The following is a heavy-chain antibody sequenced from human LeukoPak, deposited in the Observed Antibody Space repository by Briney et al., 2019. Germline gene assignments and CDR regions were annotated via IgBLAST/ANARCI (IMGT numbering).Heavy chain of an antibody. J-gene: IGHJ4*02. CDR3: AAAMGFDY. CDR2: ISSSSHDT. D-gene: IGHD2-2*01. CDR1: GFSFSDYY. V-gene: IGHV3-11*03. Sequence: GGSLRLSCAASGFSFSDYYMSWIRQTPGKGLEWLSYISSSSHDTNYADSVKGRFTISRDNSKHTLHLQMNSLRAEDTAVYYCAAAMGFDYWGQGTLVTVSS.